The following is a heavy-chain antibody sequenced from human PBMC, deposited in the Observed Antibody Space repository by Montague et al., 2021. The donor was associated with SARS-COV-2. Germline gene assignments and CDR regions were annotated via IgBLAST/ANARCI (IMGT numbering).Heavy chain of an antibody. CDR1: GFSLSTSGMC. Sequence: PALVKPTQTLTLTCTFSGFSLSTSGMCVSWIRQPPGKALEWLALIDWDDDKYYSTSLKTRLTISKDTSKNQVVLTMTNMDPVDTATYYCAQSDGNTVLTRAFDYWGQGTLVTVAA. CDR3: AQSDGNTVLTRAFDY. CDR2: IDWDDDK. V-gene: IGHV2-70*01. J-gene: IGHJ4*02. D-gene: IGHD4-23*01.